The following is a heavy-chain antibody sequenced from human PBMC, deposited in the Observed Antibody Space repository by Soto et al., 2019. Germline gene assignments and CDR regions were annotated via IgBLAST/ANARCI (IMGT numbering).Heavy chain of an antibody. D-gene: IGHD5-12*01. CDR1: GGTFSNYA. CDR2: IIPIFGTA. Sequence: QVQLMQSGAAVKKPGSSVKVSCKASGGTFSNYAITWVRQAPGQGLEWLGRIIPIFGTANYAQKFQGRVTITADESTTTASMELSSLRSDDTAVYYCAKDGGRDGYFGNWFDPWGQGTLVTVSS. V-gene: IGHV1-69*15. J-gene: IGHJ5*02. CDR3: AKDGGRDGYFGNWFDP.